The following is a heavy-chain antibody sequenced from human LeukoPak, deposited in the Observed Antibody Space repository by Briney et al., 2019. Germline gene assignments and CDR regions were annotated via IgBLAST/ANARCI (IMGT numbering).Heavy chain of an antibody. Sequence: SVKVSCKASGYTFTSYGISWVRQAPGQGLEWMGGIIPIFGTANYAQKFQGRVTITADESTSTAYMELSSLRSEDTAVYYCAIESGYSYEVDYWGQGTLVTVSS. J-gene: IGHJ4*02. CDR3: AIESGYSYEVDY. CDR1: GYTFTSYG. V-gene: IGHV1-69*13. CDR2: IIPIFGTA. D-gene: IGHD5-18*01.